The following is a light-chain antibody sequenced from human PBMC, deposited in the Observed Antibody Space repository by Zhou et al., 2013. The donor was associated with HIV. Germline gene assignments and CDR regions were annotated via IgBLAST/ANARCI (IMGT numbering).Light chain of an antibody. V-gene: IGKV1-5*03. CDR3: QQYGTYPWS. J-gene: IGKJ1*01. Sequence: DIQMTQSPSTLSASVGDRVTITCRASQSISGWLAWYQQKPGKAPNLLIYQTSTLETGVPSRFSGSGSATEFSLTISSLHLDDFATYYCQQYGTYPWSFGQGTKVEIK. CDR2: QTS. CDR1: QSISGW.